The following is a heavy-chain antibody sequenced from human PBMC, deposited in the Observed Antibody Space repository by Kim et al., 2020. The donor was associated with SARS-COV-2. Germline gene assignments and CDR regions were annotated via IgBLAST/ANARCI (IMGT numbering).Heavy chain of an antibody. CDR1: GFAFSSYA. D-gene: IGHD3-16*01. CDR3: ARRLDKNDFQRFDS. CDR2: ISGSGRSA. J-gene: IGHJ4*02. Sequence: GGSLRLSCAASGFAFSSYAMNWVRQTPGKGLEWVSSISGSGRSAYYADSLRGRFTIDRDNARNSLYLQLNSLTAEDTAIYYCARRLDKNDFQRFDSWGQG. V-gene: IGHV3-21*01.